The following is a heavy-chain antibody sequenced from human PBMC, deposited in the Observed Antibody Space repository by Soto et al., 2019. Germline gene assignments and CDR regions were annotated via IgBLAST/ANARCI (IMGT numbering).Heavy chain of an antibody. CDR1: GGTFSSYT. V-gene: IGHV1-69*02. Sequence: ASVKVSCKASGGTFSSYTISWVRQAPGQGLEWMGRIIPILGIANYAQKFQGRVTITADKSTSTAYMELSSLRSEDTAVYYCARSLRPVTTDWWFDPWGQGTLVTVSS. D-gene: IGHD4-17*01. J-gene: IGHJ5*02. CDR2: IIPILGIA. CDR3: ARSLRPVTTDWWFDP.